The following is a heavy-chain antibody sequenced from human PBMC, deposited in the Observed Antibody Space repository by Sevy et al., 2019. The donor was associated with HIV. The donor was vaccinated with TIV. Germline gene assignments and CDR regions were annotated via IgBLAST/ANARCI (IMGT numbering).Heavy chain of an antibody. CDR2: ISFDGGNK. CDR1: GFSLSDYA. J-gene: IGHJ4*02. CDR3: ARGPYNSGLRLDF. D-gene: IGHD5-12*01. Sequence: GGSLRLSCAASGFSLSDYAIHWARQGPVKGLEWLTVISFDGGNKYYADSVKGRFTISRENSKNTVSLQMNSLRPDDTALYYCARGPYNSGLRLDFGGRGILVTVSS. V-gene: IGHV3-30-3*01.